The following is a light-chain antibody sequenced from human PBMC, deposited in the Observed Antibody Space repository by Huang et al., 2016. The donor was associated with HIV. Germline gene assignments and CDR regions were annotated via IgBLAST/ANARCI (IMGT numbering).Light chain of an antibody. CDR3: QQRTNWPPRYT. CDR1: QGESSY. V-gene: IGKV3-11*01. Sequence: EIVLTQFPATLSLSPGERATLSCRAGQGESSYFAWYQQKPGQAPRLLIYNTLKRATGVPARFIGSGSGTDFTLTISRLEPEDFAVYYCQQRTNWPPRYTFGQGTKLEI. CDR2: NTL. J-gene: IGKJ2*01.